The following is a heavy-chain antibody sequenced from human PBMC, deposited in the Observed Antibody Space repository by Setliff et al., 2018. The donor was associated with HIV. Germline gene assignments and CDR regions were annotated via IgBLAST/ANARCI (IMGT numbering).Heavy chain of an antibody. CDR2: INPYSGGT. Sequence: GASVKVSCKASGYSFTGYYMHWVRQAPGQGLEWMGRINPYSGGTNYAQKFQGRVTMTRDTSTSTVYMELSSLRSEDTAVYYCAREDYYDSYWGQGTLVTVSS. CDR1: GYSFTGYY. CDR3: AREDYYDSY. J-gene: IGHJ4*02. V-gene: IGHV1-2*06. D-gene: IGHD3-22*01.